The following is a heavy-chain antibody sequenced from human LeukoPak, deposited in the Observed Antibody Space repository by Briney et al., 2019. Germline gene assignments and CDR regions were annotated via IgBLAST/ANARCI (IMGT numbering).Heavy chain of an antibody. Sequence: HPGGSLRLSCAASGFTFSSYGMHWVRQAPGKGLEWVAVISYDGSNKYYADSVKGRFTISRDNAKNSLYLQMNSLRAEDTAVYYCARTDRIATDAFDIWGQGTMVTVSS. V-gene: IGHV3-30*03. J-gene: IGHJ3*02. CDR1: GFTFSSYG. CDR3: ARTDRIATDAFDI. CDR2: ISYDGSNK.